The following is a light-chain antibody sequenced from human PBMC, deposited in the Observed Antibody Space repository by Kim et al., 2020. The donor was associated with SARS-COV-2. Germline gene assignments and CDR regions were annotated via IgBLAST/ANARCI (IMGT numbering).Light chain of an antibody. V-gene: IGLV1-44*01. J-gene: IGLJ1*01. Sequence: GQTVTISCSGSSSNVGRNTVNWYQQFPGTAPKLLIYNNIQRPSGVPGRFSASKSGTSASLAISGLQSEDEADYHCAAWDDSLNGYVFGTGTKVTVL. CDR2: NNI. CDR3: AAWDDSLNGYV. CDR1: SSNVGRNT.